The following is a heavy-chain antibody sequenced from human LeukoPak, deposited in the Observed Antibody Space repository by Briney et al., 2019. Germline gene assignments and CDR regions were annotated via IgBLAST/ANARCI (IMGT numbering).Heavy chain of an antibody. CDR3: ARRAYYYDSSGRTAYYFDY. V-gene: IGHV4-59*08. Sequence: SETLSLTCTVSGGSISSYYWSWIRQPPGKGLEWIGYIYYSGSTNYNPSLESRVTISVDTSKNQFSLKLSSVTAADTAVYYCARRAYYYDSSGRTAYYFDYWGQGTLVTVSS. CDR2: IYYSGST. D-gene: IGHD3-22*01. CDR1: GGSISSYY. J-gene: IGHJ4*02.